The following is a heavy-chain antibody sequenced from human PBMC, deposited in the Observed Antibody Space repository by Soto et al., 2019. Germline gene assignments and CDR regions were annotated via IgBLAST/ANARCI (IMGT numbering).Heavy chain of an antibody. CDR2: ISGSGGST. J-gene: IGHJ4*02. V-gene: IGHV3-23*01. CDR1: GFSFSSYA. D-gene: IGHD3-22*01. CDR3: AKVAFSHYYYDSSGYYPTFDY. Sequence: GSLRLSCAVSGFSFSSYAMSWVRPAPGKGLEWVSAISGSGGSTYYADSVKGRFTISRDNSKNTLYLQMNSLRAEDTAVYYCAKVAFSHYYYDSSGYYPTFDYWGQGTLVTVSS.